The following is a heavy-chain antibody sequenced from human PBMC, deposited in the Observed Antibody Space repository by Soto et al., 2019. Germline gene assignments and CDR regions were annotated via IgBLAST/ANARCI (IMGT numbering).Heavy chain of an antibody. CDR1: GFTFSSYG. J-gene: IGHJ4*02. CDR2: ISYDGSNK. D-gene: IGHD6-13*01. Sequence: QVQLVESGGGVVQPGRSLRLSCAASGFTFSSYGMHWVRQAPGKGLEWVAVISYDGSNKYYADSVKGRFTISRDNSKNTLYLHMNSLRAEDTAVYYCAKGVIAATFDYWGQGTLVTVSS. V-gene: IGHV3-30*18. CDR3: AKGVIAATFDY.